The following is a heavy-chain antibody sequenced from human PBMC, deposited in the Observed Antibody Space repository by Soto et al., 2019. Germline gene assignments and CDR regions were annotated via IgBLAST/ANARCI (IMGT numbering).Heavy chain of an antibody. CDR3: AKAGGRRWTPFDP. CDR2: ISSDGSIQ. V-gene: IGHV3-30*18. CDR1: GFIFSNYG. Sequence: GGSLRLSCAASGFIFSNYGLHWVRQAPGMGLEWVAVISSDGSIQYYADFVQGRFTVSRDNSKNTLYLQMNSLRTEDTAVYYCAKAGGRRWTPFDPWGQGTLVTVSS. D-gene: IGHD1-26*01. J-gene: IGHJ5*02.